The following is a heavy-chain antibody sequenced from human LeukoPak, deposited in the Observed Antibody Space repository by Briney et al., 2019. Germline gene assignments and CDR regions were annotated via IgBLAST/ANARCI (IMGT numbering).Heavy chain of an antibody. J-gene: IGHJ3*02. CDR2: IYYSGST. V-gene: IGHV4-59*01. CDR1: GGSISSYY. D-gene: IGHD1-26*01. Sequence: SETLSLTCTVSGGSISSYYWSWIRQLPGKGLEWIGYIYYSGSTNYNPSLKSRVTISVDTSKNQFSLKLSSVTAADTAVYYCARVTTTDDAFDIWGQGTMVTVSS. CDR3: ARVTTTDDAFDI.